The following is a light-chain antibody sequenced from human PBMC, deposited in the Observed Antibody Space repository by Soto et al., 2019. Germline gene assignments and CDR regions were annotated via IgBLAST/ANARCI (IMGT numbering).Light chain of an antibody. J-gene: IGKJ1*01. V-gene: IGKV3-15*01. CDR1: QSIGKSY. CDR3: QQYNDWPLT. Sequence: EIVLTQSPGTLSLSPGERATLSCRASQSIGKSYLAWFQHKPGQAPRLLIYGAFTRATGIPARFSGTGSGTEFTLTISSLQSEDFALYYCQQYNDWPLTFGQGTKVDIK. CDR2: GAF.